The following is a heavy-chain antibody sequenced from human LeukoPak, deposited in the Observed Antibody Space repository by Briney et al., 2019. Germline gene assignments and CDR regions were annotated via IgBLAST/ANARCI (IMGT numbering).Heavy chain of an antibody. CDR1: GGSMSNYY. V-gene: IGHV4-59*12. Sequence: PSETLSLTCTVSGGSMSNYYWTWLRQPPGKGLEWIGYIYYSGSTNYNPSLKSRVTISVDTSKNQFSLKLSSVTAADTAVYYCALAYYFDYWGQGTLVTVSS. CDR3: ALAYYFDY. CDR2: IYYSGST. J-gene: IGHJ4*02.